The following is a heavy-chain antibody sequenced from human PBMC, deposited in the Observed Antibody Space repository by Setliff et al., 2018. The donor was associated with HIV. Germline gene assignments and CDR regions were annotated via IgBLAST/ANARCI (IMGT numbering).Heavy chain of an antibody. J-gene: IGHJ4*02. D-gene: IGHD4-17*01. CDR1: GYSFTTYW. CDR3: ARGFYGDYYFDY. V-gene: IGHV5-51*01. CDR2: IYPGNSDT. Sequence: GESLKISCKASGYSFTTYWIAWVRQMPGKGLEWMGIIYPGNSDTTYSPSFQGQVTISADKSISTAYLQWSSLKASDTAMYYCARGFYGDYYFDYWGQGTLVTVSS.